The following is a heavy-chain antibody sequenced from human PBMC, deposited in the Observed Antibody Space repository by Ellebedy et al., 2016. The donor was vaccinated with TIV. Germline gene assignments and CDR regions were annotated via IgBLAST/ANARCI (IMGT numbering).Heavy chain of an antibody. Sequence: SETLSLXXAVYGGSFSGYYWSWIRQPPGKGLEWIGEINHSGSTNYNPSLKSRVTISVDTSKNQFSLKLSSVTAADTAVYYCASRYYDFWSGYLPTFDYWGQGTLVTVSS. CDR1: GGSFSGYY. J-gene: IGHJ4*02. V-gene: IGHV4-34*01. D-gene: IGHD3-3*01. CDR3: ASRYYDFWSGYLPTFDY. CDR2: INHSGST.